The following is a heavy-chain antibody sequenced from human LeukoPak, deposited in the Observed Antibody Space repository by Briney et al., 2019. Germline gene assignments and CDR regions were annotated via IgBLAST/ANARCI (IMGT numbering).Heavy chain of an antibody. CDR2: IYYSGST. CDR3: ARTIFSDYYYYMDV. CDR1: GGSISSSSYY. Sequence: PSETLSLTCTVSGGSISSSSYYWGWIRQPPGKGLEWIGSIYYSGSTYYNPSLKSRVTISVDTSKNQFSLKLSSVTAADTAVYYCARTIFSDYYYYMDVWGKGTTVTVSS. D-gene: IGHD3-9*01. V-gene: IGHV4-39*01. J-gene: IGHJ6*03.